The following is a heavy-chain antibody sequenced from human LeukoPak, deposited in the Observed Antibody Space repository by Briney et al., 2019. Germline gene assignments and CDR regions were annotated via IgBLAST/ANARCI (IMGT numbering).Heavy chain of an antibody. CDR1: GYIFTSYW. V-gene: IGHV5-51*01. Sequence: GESLKISCKVSGYIFTSYWIGWVRQMPGKGLEWMGIIYPGDSDTRYSPSFQGQVTISADKSISTAYLQWSSLKASDTAMYYCASSGSSGYYPFDYWGQGTLVTVSS. D-gene: IGHD3-22*01. CDR3: ASSGSSGYYPFDY. J-gene: IGHJ4*02. CDR2: IYPGDSDT.